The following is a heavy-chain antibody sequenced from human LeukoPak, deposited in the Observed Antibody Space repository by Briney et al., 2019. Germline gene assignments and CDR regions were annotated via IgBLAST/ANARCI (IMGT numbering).Heavy chain of an antibody. J-gene: IGHJ6*02. D-gene: IGHD3-10*01. V-gene: IGHV3-23*01. Sequence: PGGSLRLSCAASGFTFSRSAMTWVRQTPGKGLEWVSAVSGSGGSTDYADSVKGRFTISRDNSKNTLYLQMNSLRAEDTALYYCAKQRGAVRGALDVWGQGTTVTVSS. CDR3: AKQRGAVRGALDV. CDR2: VSGSGGST. CDR1: GFTFSRSA.